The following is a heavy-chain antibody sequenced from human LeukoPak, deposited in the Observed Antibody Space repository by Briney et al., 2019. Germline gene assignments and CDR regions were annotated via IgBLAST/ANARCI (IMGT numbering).Heavy chain of an antibody. D-gene: IGHD3-3*01. J-gene: IGHJ4*02. Sequence: SQTLSLTCTVSGGSISSGSYYWSWIRQPAGKGLEWIGRIYTSGSTNYNPSLKSRVTISVDTSKNQFSLKLSSVTAADTAVYYCARCDGWSETSLDYWGQGTLVTVSS. V-gene: IGHV4-61*02. CDR3: ARCDGWSETSLDY. CDR1: GGSISSGSYY. CDR2: IYTSGST.